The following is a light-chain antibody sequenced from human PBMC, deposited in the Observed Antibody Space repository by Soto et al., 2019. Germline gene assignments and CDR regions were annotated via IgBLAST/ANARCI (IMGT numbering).Light chain of an antibody. J-gene: IGKJ1*01. CDR2: GAS. Sequence: EIVMTQSPATLSVSPGERATLSCRASQSVSSNLAWYQQIPGQAPRLLIYGASTRATGIQARFSGSGSGTEFTLTISSLQSEDFAVYYCQHYNNWPRTFGQGTKVEIK. CDR1: QSVSSN. CDR3: QHYNNWPRT. V-gene: IGKV3-15*01.